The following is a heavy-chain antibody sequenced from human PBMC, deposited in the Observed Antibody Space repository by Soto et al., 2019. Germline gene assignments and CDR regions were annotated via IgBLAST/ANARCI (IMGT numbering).Heavy chain of an antibody. D-gene: IGHD6-19*01. J-gene: IGHJ6*03. CDR3: ARLPPPIGMGLVYYYYYMDV. CDR1: GGSISSSSYY. V-gene: IGHV4-39*01. CDR2: IYYSGST. Sequence: QLQLQESGPGLVKPSETLSLTCTVSGGSISSSSYYWGWIRQPPGKGLEWIGSIYYSGSTYYNPSLKSRVTISVDTPKNQFSLKLSSVTAADTAVYYCARLPPPIGMGLVYYYYYMDVWGKGTTVTVSS.